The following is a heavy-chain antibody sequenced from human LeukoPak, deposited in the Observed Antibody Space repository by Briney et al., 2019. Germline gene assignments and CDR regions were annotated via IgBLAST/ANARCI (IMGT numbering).Heavy chain of an antibody. Sequence: PSETLSLTCTVSGGPISSYSWSWIRQPPGKGLEWIGYIYYSGSTNYNPSLKSRVTISVDTSKNQFSLKLSSVTAADTAVYYCARVEGWFDPWGQGTLVTVSS. CDR1: GGPISSYS. CDR3: ARVEGWFDP. J-gene: IGHJ5*02. D-gene: IGHD5-24*01. CDR2: IYYSGST. V-gene: IGHV4-59*01.